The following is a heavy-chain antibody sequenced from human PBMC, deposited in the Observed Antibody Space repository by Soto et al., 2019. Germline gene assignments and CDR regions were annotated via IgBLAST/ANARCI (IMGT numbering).Heavy chain of an antibody. CDR1: GFYFSDYN. V-gene: IGHV3-48*01. Sequence: GGSLRLSCAASGFYFSDYNMNWVRQAPGKGLEWVSYISSSGSTKYYADSVKGRFTISRDNAKKSLYLEMNSLGAEDTAVYYCARDLGGGSCYSCYYFAMDVWGPGTTVTVSS. D-gene: IGHD2-15*01. J-gene: IGHJ6*02. CDR3: ARDLGGGSCYSCYYFAMDV. CDR2: ISSSGSTK.